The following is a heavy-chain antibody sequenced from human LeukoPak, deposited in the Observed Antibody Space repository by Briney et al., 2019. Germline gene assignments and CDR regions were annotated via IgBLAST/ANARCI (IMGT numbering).Heavy chain of an antibody. CDR1: GFTFTSYS. V-gene: IGHV3-23*01. J-gene: IGHJ4*02. CDR3: ARDYSGFDH. D-gene: IGHD4-23*01. CDR2: ISGGGGST. Sequence: GGSLRLSCAASGFTFTSYSMNWVRQAPGKGLEWVSTISGGGGSTYYADSVKGRFTISRDNSKNTLYLQMNSLRVEDMAVYYCARDYSGFDHWGQGTLVTVSS.